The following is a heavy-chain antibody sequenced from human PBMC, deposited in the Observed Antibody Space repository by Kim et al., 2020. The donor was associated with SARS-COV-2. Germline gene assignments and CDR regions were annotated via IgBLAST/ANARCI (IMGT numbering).Heavy chain of an antibody. Sequence: GESLKISCKGSGYSFTSYWIGWVRQMPGKGLEWMGIIYPGDSDTRYSPSFQGQVTISADKSISTAYLQWSSLKASDTAMYYCARRKYPFKGAATTYFDYWGQGTLVTVSS. CDR1: GYSFTSYW. V-gene: IGHV5-51*01. CDR3: ARRKYPFKGAATTYFDY. CDR2: IYPGDSDT. D-gene: IGHD6-13*01. J-gene: IGHJ4*02.